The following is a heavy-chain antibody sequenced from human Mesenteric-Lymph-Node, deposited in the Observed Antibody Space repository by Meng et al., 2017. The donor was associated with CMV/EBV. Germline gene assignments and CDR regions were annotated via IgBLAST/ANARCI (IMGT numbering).Heavy chain of an antibody. J-gene: IGHJ4*02. V-gene: IGHV3-30*04. CDR3: ARDKGPGSYYRPPDY. D-gene: IGHD3-10*01. CDR2: LSIDGSNR. CDR1: GFPFSAFA. Sequence: GGSLKISCTASGFPFSAFAIHWVRQAPGRGLEWVAFLSIDGSNRYYGDSVKGRLTTSRDNSKTTVYLQMNNLRSEDTGVYYCARDKGPGSYYRPPDYWGQGTLVTVSS.